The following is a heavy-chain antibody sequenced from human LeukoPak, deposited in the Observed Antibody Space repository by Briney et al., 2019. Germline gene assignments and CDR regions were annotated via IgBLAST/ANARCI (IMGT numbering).Heavy chain of an antibody. CDR3: AKDHIGQEADYYYYGMDV. Sequence: PGGSLRLSCAASGFTFDDYAMHWVRQAPGKGLEWVSGISWNSGSIGYADSVKGRFTISRDNAKNSLYLQMNSLRAEDTALYYCAKDHIGQEADYYYYGMDVWGQGTTVTVSS. CDR2: ISWNSGSI. CDR1: GFTFDDYA. V-gene: IGHV3-9*01. D-gene: IGHD2-21*01. J-gene: IGHJ6*02.